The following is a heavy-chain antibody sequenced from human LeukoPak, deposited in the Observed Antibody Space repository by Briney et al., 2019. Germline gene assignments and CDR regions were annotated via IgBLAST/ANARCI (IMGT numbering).Heavy chain of an antibody. Sequence: PGGSLRLSCAASGFTFSTSAMSWVRQAPGQGLEWVSSLSSGGGTTSYVDSVKGRFTISRDNSKNTLFLQMTSLRAEDTAVYHCAKRLEGTATPYWFAPWGQGTLVSVSS. CDR2: LSSGGGTT. CDR3: AKRLEGTATPYWFAP. D-gene: IGHD4-11*01. V-gene: IGHV3-23*01. J-gene: IGHJ5*02. CDR1: GFTFSTSA.